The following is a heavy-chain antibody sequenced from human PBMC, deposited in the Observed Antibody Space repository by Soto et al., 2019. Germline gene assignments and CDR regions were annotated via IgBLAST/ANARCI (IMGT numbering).Heavy chain of an antibody. J-gene: IGHJ6*02. V-gene: IGHV1-69*02. CDR3: ARVGGDSYYYYYGMDV. Sequence: QVQLVQSGAAVKKPGSSVKVSCKASGGTFSSYTISWVRQAPGQGLEWMGRIIPILGIANYAQKFQGRVTITADKSTSTAYMELSSLRSEDTAVYYCARVGGDSYYYYYGMDVWGQGTTVTVSS. CDR1: GGTFSSYT. D-gene: IGHD4-17*01. CDR2: IIPILGIA.